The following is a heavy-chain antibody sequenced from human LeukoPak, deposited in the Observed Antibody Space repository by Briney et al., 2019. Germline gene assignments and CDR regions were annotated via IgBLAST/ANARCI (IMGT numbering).Heavy chain of an antibody. V-gene: IGHV3-23*01. CDR3: VREDTPATANY. Sequence: GGSLRLSCAASGFNFANHAMGWVRQTPGKGLEWVSAISGGGDITYYADSVTGWFTISRDNSKDTLFLQMHSLRPGDTAVYYCVREDTPATANYWGQGTLVTISS. CDR2: ISGGGDIT. CDR1: GFNFANHA. J-gene: IGHJ4*02. D-gene: IGHD2-21*02.